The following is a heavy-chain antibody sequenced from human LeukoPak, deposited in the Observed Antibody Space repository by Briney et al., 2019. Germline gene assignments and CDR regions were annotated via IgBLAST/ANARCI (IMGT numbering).Heavy chain of an antibody. V-gene: IGHV1-3*01. D-gene: IGHD1-1*01. J-gene: IGHJ4*02. CDR3: ARERVSPHWLDY. CDR1: GYTFTNYS. Sequence: ASVKVSCKASGYTFTNYSMHWVRQAPGQRLEWMGWINAGNGNTRYSQRFQGRVTLTRDTSASTSYMELSSLTSEDTAVYYCARERVSPHWLDYWGQGTLVTVSS. CDR2: INAGNGNT.